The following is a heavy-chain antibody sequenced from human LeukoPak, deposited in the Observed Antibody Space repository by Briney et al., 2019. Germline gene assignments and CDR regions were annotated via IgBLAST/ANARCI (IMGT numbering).Heavy chain of an antibody. D-gene: IGHD3-9*01. V-gene: IGHV4-34*01. J-gene: IGHJ4*02. CDR1: GGSFSGYY. CDR3: ARLPYDILTGYYQYYFDY. Sequence: SETLSLTCAVYGGSFSGYYWSWIRQPPGKGLEWIGEINHSGSTNYNPSHKSRVTISVDTSKNQFSLKLSSVTAADTAVYYCARLPYDILTGYYQYYFDYWGQGTLVTVSS. CDR2: INHSGST.